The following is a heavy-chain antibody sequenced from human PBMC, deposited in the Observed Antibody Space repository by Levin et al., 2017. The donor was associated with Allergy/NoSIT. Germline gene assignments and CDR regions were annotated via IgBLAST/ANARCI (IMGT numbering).Heavy chain of an antibody. Sequence: GGSLRLSCAASGFTFSSYAMHWVRQAPGKGLEWVAVISYDGSNKYYADSVKGRFTISRDNSKNTLYLQMNSLRAEDTAVYYCARSLLAAAGAPGDAFDIWGQGTMVTVSS. CDR3: ARSLLAAAGAPGDAFDI. CDR1: GFTFSSYA. D-gene: IGHD6-13*01. CDR2: ISYDGSNK. V-gene: IGHV3-30-3*01. J-gene: IGHJ3*02.